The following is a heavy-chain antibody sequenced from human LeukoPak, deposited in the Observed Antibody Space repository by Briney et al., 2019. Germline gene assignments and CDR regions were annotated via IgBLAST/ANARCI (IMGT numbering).Heavy chain of an antibody. CDR3: AKGTNNWNYVPDY. J-gene: IGHJ4*02. Sequence: GGSLRLSCAASGFTFSTYGMHWVRQAPGKGLEWVAVISYDGSIKYYADSVKGRFTISRDNPKNTLFLQMNNLRAEDPAVYYCAKGTNNWNYVPDYWGQGTLVTVSS. V-gene: IGHV3-30*18. CDR1: GFTFSTYG. D-gene: IGHD1-7*01. CDR2: ISYDGSIK.